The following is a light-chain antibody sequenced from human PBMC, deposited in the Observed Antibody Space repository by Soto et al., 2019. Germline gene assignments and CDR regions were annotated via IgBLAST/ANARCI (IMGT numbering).Light chain of an antibody. V-gene: IGKV3-15*01. CDR2: GAP. J-gene: IGKJ4*01. Sequence: EIVMTQSPAALSLSPGERVTLSCRASQAVATSLAWYQFRPGQAPRLLIYGAPIRATGVPDRFSGSGSGTEFTLTISSLLSEDFAIYFCQHYNGWPLFGGGTKVEIK. CDR3: QHYNGWPL. CDR1: QAVATS.